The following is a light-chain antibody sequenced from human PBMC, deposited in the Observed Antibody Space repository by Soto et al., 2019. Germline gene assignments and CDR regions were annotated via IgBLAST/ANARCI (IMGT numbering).Light chain of an antibody. CDR3: ETWANNVGV. J-gene: IGLJ3*02. V-gene: IGLV4-60*03. Sequence: QPVLTQSSSASASLGSSVKLTCTLNSGYVSYIVAWHQLKPGKAPRYLMKLEGTGRYNKGSGVPDRFSGSSSGPDRYLIISNLQAEDEADYYCETWANNVGVFGGGTKLTVL. CDR2: LEGTGRY. CDR1: SGYVSYI.